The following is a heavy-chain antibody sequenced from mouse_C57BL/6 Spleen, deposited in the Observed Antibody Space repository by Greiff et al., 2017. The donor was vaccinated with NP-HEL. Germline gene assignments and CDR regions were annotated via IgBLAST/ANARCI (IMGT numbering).Heavy chain of an antibody. V-gene: IGHV7-3*01. Sequence: EVQLVESGGGLVQPGGSLSLSCAASGFTFTDYYMSWVRQPPGKALEWLGFISNNANGYTTEYSASVKGRFTISRDNSQSILYLQMNALRAEDSATDYCASLATYYGNDYGYFDVWGTGTTVTVSA. CDR1: GFTFTDYY. CDR2: ISNNANGYTT. CDR3: ASLATYYGNDYGYFDV. D-gene: IGHD2-10*01. J-gene: IGHJ1*03.